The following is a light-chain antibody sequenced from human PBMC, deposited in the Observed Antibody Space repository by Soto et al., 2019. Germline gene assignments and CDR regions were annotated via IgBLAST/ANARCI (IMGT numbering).Light chain of an antibody. CDR3: QQSYSTILS. J-gene: IGKJ4*01. CDR1: QTISNY. CDR2: ASS. V-gene: IGKV1-39*01. Sequence: DIQMTQSTSSLSASLGDRVTITCRASQTISNYLNWYQQKPGKAPKLLIYASSTLQSGVPSRFSGSGSGTDFTLTISSLQPDDFGSYYCQQSYSTILSFGGGTKVEIK.